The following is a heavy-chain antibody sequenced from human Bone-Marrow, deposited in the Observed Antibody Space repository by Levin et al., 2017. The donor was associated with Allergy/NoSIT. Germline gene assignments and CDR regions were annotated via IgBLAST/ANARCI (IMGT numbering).Heavy chain of an antibody. CDR1: GGSISSGVHY. CDR3: ARETRICSSTSCHMDV. V-gene: IGHV4-31*03. CDR2: IYYSGST. D-gene: IGHD2-2*01. Sequence: PSETLSLTCTVSGGSISSGVHYWSWIRQHPGKGLEWIGYIYYSGSTSYNPSLKSRVTISLDPSNNQFSLKLTSVTAADTAVYYCARETRICSSTSCHMDVWGKGTTVTVSS. J-gene: IGHJ6*03.